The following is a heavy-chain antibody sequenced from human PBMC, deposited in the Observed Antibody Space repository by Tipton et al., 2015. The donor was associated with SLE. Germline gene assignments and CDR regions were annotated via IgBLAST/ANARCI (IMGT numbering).Heavy chain of an antibody. Sequence: TLSLTYAVYGGSFSGYYWSWIRQPPGKGLEWIGEINHRGSTNYNPSLKSRVTISVDRSKKQFSLKLRSVTAADTAVYYCAGCGGGSCYAYWGRGTPVTVSS. D-gene: IGHD2-15*01. V-gene: IGHV4-34*01. J-gene: IGHJ4*02. CDR3: AGCGGGSCYAY. CDR1: GGSFSGYY. CDR2: INHRGST.